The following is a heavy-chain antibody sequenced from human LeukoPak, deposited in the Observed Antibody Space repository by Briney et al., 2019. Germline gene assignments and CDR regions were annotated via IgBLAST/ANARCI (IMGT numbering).Heavy chain of an antibody. J-gene: IGHJ5*02. Sequence: KGGGSLKISCQGSGYSFTSYWISWVRQLPGKGLEWMGRIDPSDSYTNYSPSFQAHVTISADKSISTAYLQWSSLKASDTAMYYCARGLLYDSSGYYLPWGQGTLVTVSS. CDR2: IDPSDSYT. CDR1: GYSFTSYW. CDR3: ARGLLYDSSGYYLP. V-gene: IGHV5-10-1*01. D-gene: IGHD3-22*01.